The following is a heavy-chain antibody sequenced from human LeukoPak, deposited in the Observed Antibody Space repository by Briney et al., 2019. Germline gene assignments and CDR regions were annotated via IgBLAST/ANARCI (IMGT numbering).Heavy chain of an antibody. V-gene: IGHV3-21*06. Sequence: GGSLRLSCTASGLTFSTSGFNWVRQPPGKGLEWVASIGPTGSDRYHAGSIKGRFTISRDNANNFLYLQMNSLRAEDTAVYYCATETNGRHYDYWGQGTLLTVSS. D-gene: IGHD1-14*01. J-gene: IGHJ4*02. CDR2: IGPTGSDR. CDR1: GLTFSTSG. CDR3: ATETNGRHYDY.